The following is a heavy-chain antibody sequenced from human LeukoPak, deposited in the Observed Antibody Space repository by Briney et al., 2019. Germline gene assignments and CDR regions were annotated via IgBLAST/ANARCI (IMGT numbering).Heavy chain of an antibody. J-gene: IGHJ4*02. Sequence: GASVKVSCKASGYTFTSYDINWVRQATGQGLEWMGWMNPNSGNTGYAQKFQGRVTMTRNTSISTAYMELSSLRSEDTAVYYCARGRPGNYYGSRSYYFDYWGQGTLVTVSS. CDR3: ARGRPGNYYGSRSYYFDY. V-gene: IGHV1-8*01. CDR2: MNPNSGNT. D-gene: IGHD3-10*01. CDR1: GYTFTSYD.